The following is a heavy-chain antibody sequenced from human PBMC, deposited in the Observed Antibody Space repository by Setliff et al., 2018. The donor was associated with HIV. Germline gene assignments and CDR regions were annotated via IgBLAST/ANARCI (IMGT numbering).Heavy chain of an antibody. CDR1: GFTFTGLTFTDYN. J-gene: IGHJ1*01. D-gene: IGHD1-26*01. CDR3: AKAGWELLSSFQH. CDR2: ISSSNSI. Sequence: GGSLRLSCLASGFTFTGLTFTDYNMNWVRQAPGKGLEWVSYISSSNSIYYADSVRGRFTISRDNAKSSLYLQMTSLRAEDTAVYYCAKAGWELLSSFQHWGQGTLVTVSS. V-gene: IGHV3-48*01.